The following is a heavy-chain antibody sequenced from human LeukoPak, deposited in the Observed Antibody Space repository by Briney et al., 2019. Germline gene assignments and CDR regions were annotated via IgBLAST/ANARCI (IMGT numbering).Heavy chain of an antibody. V-gene: IGHV4-59*01. CDR3: ARSTLGYCSSTSCYKMYYFDY. CDR1: GGSISSYY. J-gene: IGHJ4*02. CDR2: IYYSGST. Sequence: SETLSLTCTVSGGSISSYYWSWIRQPPGKGLEWIGYIYYSGSTNYNPSLKSRVTISVDTSKNQFSLKLSSVTAADTAVYYCARSTLGYCSSTSCYKMYYFDYWGQGTLVTVSS. D-gene: IGHD2-2*02.